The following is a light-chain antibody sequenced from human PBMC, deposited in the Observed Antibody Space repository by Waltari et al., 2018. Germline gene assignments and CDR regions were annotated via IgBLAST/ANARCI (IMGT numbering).Light chain of an antibody. CDR1: QSISSW. CDR3: QQYNNYPFT. CDR2: KAS. Sequence: DIQMTQSPSTLSASVGDRVTITCRASQSISSWLAWYQQKPGKAPKLLIYKASSLESGVPSRFSGSGSGTEFTLTICSLQPDDFATYYCQQYNNYPFTFGPGTKVDIK. J-gene: IGKJ3*01. V-gene: IGKV1-5*03.